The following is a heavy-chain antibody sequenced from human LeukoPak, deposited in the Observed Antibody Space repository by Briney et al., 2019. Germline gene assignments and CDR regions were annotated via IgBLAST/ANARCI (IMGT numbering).Heavy chain of an antibody. CDR3: ARTRDNYYYMDV. D-gene: IGHD2-2*01. CDR2: IKQDGSEK. V-gene: IGHV3-7*01. J-gene: IGHJ6*03. CDR1: GFTFSSYW. Sequence: GGSLRLSCAASGFTFSSYWMSWVRQAPGKGLEWLADIKQDGSEKYYVDSVKGRFTISRDNAKNSLYLQMNSLRAEDTAVYYCARTRDNYYYMDVWGKGTTVTVSS.